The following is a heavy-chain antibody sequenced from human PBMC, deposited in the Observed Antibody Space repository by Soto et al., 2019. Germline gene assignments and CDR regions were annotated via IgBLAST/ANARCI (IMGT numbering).Heavy chain of an antibody. CDR1: GFTFSSYA. D-gene: IGHD2-2*02. V-gene: IGHV3-30-3*01. CDR2: ISYDGSNK. CDR3: ARDHYCSSTSCYTHWFDP. Sequence: GGSLRLSCAASGFTFSSYAMHWVRQAPGKGLEWVAVISYDGSNKYYADSVKGRFTISRDNSKNTLYLQMNSLRAEDTAVYYCARDHYCSSTSCYTHWFDPWGQGTLVTVSS. J-gene: IGHJ5*02.